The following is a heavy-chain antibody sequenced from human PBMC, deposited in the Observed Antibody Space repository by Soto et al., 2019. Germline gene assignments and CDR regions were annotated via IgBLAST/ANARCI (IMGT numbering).Heavy chain of an antibody. CDR2: ISSSSSTI. V-gene: IGHV3-48*02. D-gene: IGHD3-9*01. Sequence: GGSLRLSCAASGFTFSSYSMNWVRQAPGKGLEWVSYISSSSSTIYYADSVKGRFTISRDNAKNSLYLQMNSLRDEDTAVYYCARDRYDILNFKNYGMDVWGQGTTVTVSS. CDR1: GFTFSSYS. J-gene: IGHJ6*02. CDR3: ARDRYDILNFKNYGMDV.